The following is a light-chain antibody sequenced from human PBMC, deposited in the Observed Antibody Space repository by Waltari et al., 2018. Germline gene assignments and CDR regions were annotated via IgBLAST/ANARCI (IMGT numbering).Light chain of an antibody. CDR3: CSYAGNYTRV. J-gene: IGLJ3*02. CDR2: DVS. Sequence: WYQHHPGKPPKHLIYDVSKRPSGVPDRFSGSKSGNTYSLTISGLQAEDEADYYCCSYAGNYTRVLGGGTKLTVL. V-gene: IGLV2-11*01.